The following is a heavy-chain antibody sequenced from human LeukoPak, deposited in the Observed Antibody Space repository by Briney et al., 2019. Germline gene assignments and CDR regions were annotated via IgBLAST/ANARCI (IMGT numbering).Heavy chain of an antibody. D-gene: IGHD5-18*01. CDR3: ARVRVGYSYALDY. J-gene: IGHJ4*02. CDR1: GFTFSSYW. CDR2: ISYDGSNK. V-gene: IGHV3-30-3*01. Sequence: GGSLRLSCAASGFTFSSYWMTWVRQAPGKGLEWVAVISYDGSNKYYADSVKGRFTISRDNSKNTLYLQMNSLRAEDTAVYYCARVRVGYSYALDYWGQGTLVTVSS.